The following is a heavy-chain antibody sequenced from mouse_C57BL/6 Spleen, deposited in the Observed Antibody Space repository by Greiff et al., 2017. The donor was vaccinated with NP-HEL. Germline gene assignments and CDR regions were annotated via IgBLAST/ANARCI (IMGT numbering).Heavy chain of an antibody. V-gene: IGHV1-9*01. J-gene: IGHJ1*03. Sequence: QVQLQQSGAELMKPGASVKLSCKATGYTFTGYWIEWVKQRPGHGLEWIGEILPGSGSTNYNEKFKGKATFTADTSSNTAYMQLSSLTTEDSAIYYCARGGNYYGSFSYWYFDVWGTGTTVTVSS. D-gene: IGHD1-1*01. CDR2: ILPGSGST. CDR1: GYTFTGYW. CDR3: ARGGNYYGSFSYWYFDV.